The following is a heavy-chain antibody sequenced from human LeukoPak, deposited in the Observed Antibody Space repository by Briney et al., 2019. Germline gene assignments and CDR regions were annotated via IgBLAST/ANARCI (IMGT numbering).Heavy chain of an antibody. CDR3: ARDYGGNSYYFDY. Sequence: GGSLRLSCAASGFTFSSYGMNWVRQAPGKGLEWVGVVWYDGSNKYYGDSVKGRFTISRDNSKNMLYLEMNSLRAEDTAVYYCARDYGGNSYYFDYWGQGTLATVSS. CDR1: GFTFSSYG. D-gene: IGHD4-23*01. CDR2: VWYDGSNK. V-gene: IGHV3-33*01. J-gene: IGHJ4*02.